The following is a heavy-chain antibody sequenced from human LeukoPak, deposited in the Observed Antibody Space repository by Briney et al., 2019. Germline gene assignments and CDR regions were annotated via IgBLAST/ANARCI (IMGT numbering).Heavy chain of an antibody. V-gene: IGHV3-23*01. Sequence: GGSLRLSCAASGFTFSSYAMSWVRQAPGKGLEWVSAISGSGGSTYYADSVKGRFTISRDNSKNTLHLQMNSLRAEDTAVYYCAKGIAAAGLYYYYGMDVWGQGTTVTVSS. CDR3: AKGIAAAGLYYYYGMDV. CDR1: GFTFSSYA. D-gene: IGHD6-13*01. CDR2: ISGSGGST. J-gene: IGHJ6*02.